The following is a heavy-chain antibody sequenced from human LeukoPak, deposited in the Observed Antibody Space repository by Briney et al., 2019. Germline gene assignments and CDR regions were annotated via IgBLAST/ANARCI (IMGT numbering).Heavy chain of an antibody. Sequence: PGGSLRLSCAASGFTFSSYAMSWVRQAPGKGLEWVSAISGSGGSTYYADSVKGRFTISRDSSKNTLYLQMNSLRAEDTAAYYCAKHRSAWYVRDYFDYWGREPWSPSPQ. J-gene: IGHJ4*02. V-gene: IGHV3-23*01. D-gene: IGHD6-19*01. CDR1: GFTFSSYA. CDR2: ISGSGGST. CDR3: AKHRSAWYVRDYFDY.